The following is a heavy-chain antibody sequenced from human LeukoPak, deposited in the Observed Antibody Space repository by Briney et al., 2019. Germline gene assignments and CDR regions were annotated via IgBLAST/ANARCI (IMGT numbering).Heavy chain of an antibody. J-gene: IGHJ5*02. D-gene: IGHD6-13*01. CDR1: GGSFSGYY. CDR2: INHSGST. Sequence: KSSETLSLTCAAYGGSFSGYYWSWIRQPPGKGLEWIGEINHSGSTNYNPSLKSRVTISVDTSKNQFSLKLSSVTAADTAVYYCARGALLSSSWYGWFDPWGQGTLVTVSS. V-gene: IGHV4-34*01. CDR3: ARGALLSSSWYGWFDP.